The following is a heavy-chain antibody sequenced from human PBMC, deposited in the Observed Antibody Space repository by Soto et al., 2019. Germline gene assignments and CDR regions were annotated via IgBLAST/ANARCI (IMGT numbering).Heavy chain of an antibody. CDR3: AREVSKYGGCDFDY. Sequence: EVQLVESGGGLVKPGGSLRLSCAASGFTFSSYSMNWVRQAPGKGLEWVSSISSSSSYIYYADSVKGRFTISRDNAKISLYLQMNCLRAEDTAVYYCAREVSKYGGCDFDYWGQGTLVTVSS. V-gene: IGHV3-21*01. CDR2: ISSSSSYI. D-gene: IGHD5-12*01. CDR1: GFTFSSYS. J-gene: IGHJ4*02.